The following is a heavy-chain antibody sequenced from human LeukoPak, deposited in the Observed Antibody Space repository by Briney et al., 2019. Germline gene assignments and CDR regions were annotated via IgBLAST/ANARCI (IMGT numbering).Heavy chain of an antibody. CDR1: GFTFDDYA. CDR3: ARVGSSWANVDY. D-gene: IGHD6-13*01. Sequence: GRSLRLSCAASGFTFDDYAMHWVRQAPGKGLEWVSGISWNSGSIGYADSVKGRFTISRDSAKNSLYLQMNSLRAEDTAVYYCARVGSSWANVDYWGQGTLVTVSS. CDR2: ISWNSGSI. V-gene: IGHV3-9*01. J-gene: IGHJ4*02.